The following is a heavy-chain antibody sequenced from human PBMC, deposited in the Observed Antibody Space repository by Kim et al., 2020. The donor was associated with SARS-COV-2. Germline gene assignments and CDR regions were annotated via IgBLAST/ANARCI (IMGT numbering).Heavy chain of an antibody. D-gene: IGHD6-19*01. J-gene: IGHJ4*02. V-gene: IGHV3-7*01. CDR1: GFTFSSYW. Sequence: GGSLRLSCAASGFTFSSYWMSWVRQAPGKGLEWVANVKQDGSEKYYVDSVKGRFTISRDNAKNSLYLQMSSLRAEDTAVYYCARDLLGAVAGPSDYWGQGTLVTVSS. CDR3: ARDLLGAVAGPSDY. CDR2: VKQDGSEK.